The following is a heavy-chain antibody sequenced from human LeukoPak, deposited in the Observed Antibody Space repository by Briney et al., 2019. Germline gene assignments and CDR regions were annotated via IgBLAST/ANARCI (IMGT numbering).Heavy chain of an antibody. D-gene: IGHD3-22*01. J-gene: IGHJ4*02. CDR1: GLTFSSYW. Sequence: PGGSLRLSCAAYGLTFSSYWMHWVRQAPGKGLVWVSRINSDGSSTRYADSGKGRFTISRDNAKNTLYLQMNSLGAEVTAVYYCARRSSGCPPYYFGYWGQGTLVTVSS. CDR2: INSDGSST. CDR3: ARRSSGCPPYYFGY. V-gene: IGHV3-74*01.